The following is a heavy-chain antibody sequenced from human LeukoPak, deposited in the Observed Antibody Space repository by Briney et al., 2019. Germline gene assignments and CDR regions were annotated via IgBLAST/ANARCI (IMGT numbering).Heavy chain of an antibody. D-gene: IGHD1-26*01. CDR3: ARDLGGIYFDY. CDR1: DASISGYY. CDR2: IHFSGCT. Sequence: SETLSLTCTVSDASISGYYWSWIRQPPGKGLEWIGSIHFSGCTNYNPSLRSRVTISVDTSKNQLSLKLSSVTAADTAVYYCARDLGGIYFDYWGQGTLVTVSS. V-gene: IGHV4-59*01. J-gene: IGHJ4*02.